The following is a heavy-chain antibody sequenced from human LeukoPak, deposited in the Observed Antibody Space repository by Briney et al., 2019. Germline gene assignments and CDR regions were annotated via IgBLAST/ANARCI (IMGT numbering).Heavy chain of an antibody. CDR3: ASLGRNGVELSSGY. V-gene: IGHV3-21*01. CDR2: ISSSSYI. Sequence: NPGGSLRLSCAASGFTFSSYSMNWVRQALGKGLEWVSSISSSSYIYYADSVKGRFTISRDNAKNSLYLQMNSLRAEDTAVYYCASLGRNGVELSSGYWGQGTLVTVSS. D-gene: IGHD1-7*01. CDR1: GFTFSSYS. J-gene: IGHJ4*02.